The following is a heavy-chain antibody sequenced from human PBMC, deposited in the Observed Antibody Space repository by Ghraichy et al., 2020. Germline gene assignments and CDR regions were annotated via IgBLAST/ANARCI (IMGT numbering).Heavy chain of an antibody. V-gene: IGHV4-39*07. Sequence: GSLRLTCTVSGGSISSSNHYWGWIRQPPGKGLEWIGTMYYTGSTYYNPSLKSRVTISVDTSKNQFSLKLSSVTAADTAVYYCARDAGLVRGDPYNWFDPWGQGTLVTIAS. J-gene: IGHJ5*02. CDR2: MYYTGST. CDR1: GGSISSSNHY. D-gene: IGHD3-10*01. CDR3: ARDAGLVRGDPYNWFDP.